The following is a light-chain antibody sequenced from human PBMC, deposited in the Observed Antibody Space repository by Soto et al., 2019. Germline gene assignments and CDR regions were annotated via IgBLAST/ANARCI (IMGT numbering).Light chain of an antibody. V-gene: IGKV3D-20*02. CDR1: QSVSSSQ. CDR3: QKRGNWPH. J-gene: IGKJ5*01. CDR2: EAS. Sequence: EVVLTQSPCTLSLSPGERATLSCRASQSVSSSQLTWFQQKPGQAPRLLMYEASTRATGIPARFIGSGSGTDFTLTISSLEPEDFAIYYCQKRGNWPHFGQGTRLEIK.